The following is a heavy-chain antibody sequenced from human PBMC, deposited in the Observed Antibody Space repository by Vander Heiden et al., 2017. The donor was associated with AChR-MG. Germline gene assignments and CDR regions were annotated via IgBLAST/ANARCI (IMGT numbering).Heavy chain of an antibody. CDR1: GYTFTNYY. J-gene: IGHJ4*02. CDR3: ARAGKDY. V-gene: IGHV1-46*01. Sequence: QVQLVQSGAEVKKPGASVKVPCKASGYTFTNYYMHWVRQAPGQGLEWIGRIDPSGGSTTYAQKFQGRVTMTRDTSTSTVYMQLSSLRSEDTAVYYCARAGKDYWGQGTLVTVSS. CDR2: IDPSGGST.